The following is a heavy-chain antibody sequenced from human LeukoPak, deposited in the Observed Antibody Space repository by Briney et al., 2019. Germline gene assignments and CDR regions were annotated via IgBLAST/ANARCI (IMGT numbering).Heavy chain of an antibody. Sequence: PSETLSLTCTVSGGSISSYYWSWIRQPPGKGLEWIGYIYYSGSTNYNPSLKSRVTISVDTSKNQFSLKLSSVTAADTAVYYCARVGYDFWSGYLQGDAFDIWGQGTMVTVSS. CDR1: GGSISSYY. CDR3: ARVGYDFWSGYLQGDAFDI. J-gene: IGHJ3*02. V-gene: IGHV4-59*01. D-gene: IGHD3-3*01. CDR2: IYYSGST.